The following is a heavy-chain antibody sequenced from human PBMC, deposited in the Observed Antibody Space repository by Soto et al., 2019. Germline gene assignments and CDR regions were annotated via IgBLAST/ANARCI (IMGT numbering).Heavy chain of an antibody. CDR3: ARADYDFWSGEINWFDP. J-gene: IGHJ5*02. V-gene: IGHV1-46*01. CDR2: INPSGGST. D-gene: IGHD3-3*01. Sequence: ASVKVSCKASGYTFTSYYMHWVRQAPGQGLEWMGIINPSGGSTSYAQKFQGRVTMTRDTSTSTVYMELSSLRSEDTAVYYCARADYDFWSGEINWFDPWGQGTLVTVSS. CDR1: GYTFTSYY.